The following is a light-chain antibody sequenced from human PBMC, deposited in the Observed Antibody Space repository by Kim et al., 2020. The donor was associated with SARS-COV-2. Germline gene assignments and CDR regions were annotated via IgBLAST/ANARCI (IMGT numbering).Light chain of an antibody. CDR2: DND. Sequence: GGMVTISCTGSSPNFGKLYVSWYQRLPGTAPKLLLYDNDKRPSGIADRFSGSRSGTSATLGITGLQTGDEAVYFCAIWDASLGAVLFGGGTQLTVL. V-gene: IGLV1-51*01. J-gene: IGLJ3*02. CDR1: SPNFGKLY. CDR3: AIWDASLGAVL.